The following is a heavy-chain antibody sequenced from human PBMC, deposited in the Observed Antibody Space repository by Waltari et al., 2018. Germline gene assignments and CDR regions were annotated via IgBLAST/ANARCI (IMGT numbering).Heavy chain of an antibody. CDR1: GYSFTNYG. J-gene: IGHJ6*02. Sequence: QVHLLQSGPEVKKTGASVKVSCKASGYSFTNYGISWVRQAPGQGLEWMGWISAYNGNRNYAQKLQGRVTMTTDTSTRTAYMELRNLRSDDTAVYYCAREEDYYYYGMDVWGQGTTVNVSS. CDR3: AREEDYYYYGMDV. CDR2: ISAYNGNR. V-gene: IGHV1-18*01.